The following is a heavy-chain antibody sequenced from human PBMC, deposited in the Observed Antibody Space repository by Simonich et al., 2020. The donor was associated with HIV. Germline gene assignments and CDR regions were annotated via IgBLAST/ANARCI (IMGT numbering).Heavy chain of an antibody. D-gene: IGHD3-9*01. CDR2: IYYSRST. CDR1: GGSISNYY. V-gene: IGHV4-59*01. CDR3: ARTRTRVLRYFDLPIGAAFDI. Sequence: QVQLQQSGPGLVKPSETLSLTCTVSGGSISNYYWSWIRQPPGKGLEWIGYIYYSRSTNDNPSLRGRVTRLREPARSQFSLKLRSVTAADTAVYYRARTRTRVLRYFDLPIGAAFDIWGQGTKVTVSS. J-gene: IGHJ3*02.